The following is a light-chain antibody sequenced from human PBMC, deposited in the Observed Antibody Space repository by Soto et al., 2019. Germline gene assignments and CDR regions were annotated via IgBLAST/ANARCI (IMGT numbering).Light chain of an antibody. J-gene: IGLJ2*01. CDR2: DND. V-gene: IGLV1-51*01. CDR3: AAWYTSLSAVL. CDR1: SSNIGSTF. Sequence: QSALPQPPSVSAAPGQKVTISCSGSSSNIGSTFVSWYQHLPGAAPKLLIYDNDQRPSGIPDRFSGARSGTSATLGITGLQTGDEADYYCAAWYTSLSAVLLGGGTKVTVL.